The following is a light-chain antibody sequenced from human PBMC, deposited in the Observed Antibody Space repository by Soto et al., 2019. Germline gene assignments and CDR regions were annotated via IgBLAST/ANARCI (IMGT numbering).Light chain of an antibody. Sequence: EIVMTQSPVTLSVSPGEGATLSCRASQSVSSYLAWYQHKRGQAPRLLIYGASTRATGIPVRFSGSGSGTEFPLTSSSLQPVVFAECYCQQYCNGPRITGGQGTRLEIK. V-gene: IGKV3-15*01. CDR1: QSVSSY. CDR3: QQYCNGPRIT. J-gene: IGKJ5*01. CDR2: GAS.